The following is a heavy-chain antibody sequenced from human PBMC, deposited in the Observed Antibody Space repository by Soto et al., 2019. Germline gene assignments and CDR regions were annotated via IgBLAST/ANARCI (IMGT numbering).Heavy chain of an antibody. D-gene: IGHD4-17*01. CDR2: IWYDGSNK. CDR1: GFTFSSHG. Sequence: QVQLVESGGGVVQPGRSLRLSCAASGFTFSSHGMHWVRQAPGKGLEWVAVIWYDGSNKYYADSVKGRFTISRDNSKNTLYLQMNSLRAEDTAVYYCARADLYGDYFDGFDYWGQGTLVTVSS. CDR3: ARADLYGDYFDGFDY. J-gene: IGHJ4*02. V-gene: IGHV3-33*01.